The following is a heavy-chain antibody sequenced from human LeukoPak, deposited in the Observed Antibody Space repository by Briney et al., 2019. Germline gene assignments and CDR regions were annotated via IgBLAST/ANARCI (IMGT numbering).Heavy chain of an antibody. D-gene: IGHD1-26*01. J-gene: IGHJ4*02. CDR3: ASRALSGTYYVYYFDY. CDR1: GFTFSSYW. V-gene: IGHV3-74*01. Sequence: PGGSLRLSCAASGFTFSSYWMHWVRQAPGKGLVWVSRINSDGSSTSYADSVKGRFTISRDNAKNTLYLQMNSLRAEDTAVYYCASRALSGTYYVYYFDYWGQGNLVTVAS. CDR2: INSDGSST.